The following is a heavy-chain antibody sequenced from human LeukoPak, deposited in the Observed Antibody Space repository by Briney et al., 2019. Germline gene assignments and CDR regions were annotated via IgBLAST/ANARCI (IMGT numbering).Heavy chain of an antibody. D-gene: IGHD1-1*01. J-gene: IGHJ3*02. Sequence: SETLSLTCTVSGGSISTSRYYWGWIRQPPWKGLEWIGSIYYSGSANYNPSLKSRVTISVDTSKNQFSLKLSSVTAADTAVYYCARATKRQLLGAFDIWGQGAMVTVSS. V-gene: IGHV4-39*07. CDR1: GGSISTSRYY. CDR3: ARATKRQLLGAFDI. CDR2: IYYSGSA.